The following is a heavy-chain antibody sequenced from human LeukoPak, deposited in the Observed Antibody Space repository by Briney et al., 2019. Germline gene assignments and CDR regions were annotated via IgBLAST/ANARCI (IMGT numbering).Heavy chain of an antibody. Sequence: GGSLRLSCAASGFTFSNYWMSWVRQAPGKGQEWVAHINQDGSEKYYVDSVKGRFTISRDNAKNSLYLQMNSLRAEDTAVYYCARDGGGDIVVAFAFDIWGQGTMVTVSS. CDR2: INQDGSEK. CDR1: GFTFSNYW. J-gene: IGHJ3*02. D-gene: IGHD2-15*01. V-gene: IGHV3-7*05. CDR3: ARDGGGDIVVAFAFDI.